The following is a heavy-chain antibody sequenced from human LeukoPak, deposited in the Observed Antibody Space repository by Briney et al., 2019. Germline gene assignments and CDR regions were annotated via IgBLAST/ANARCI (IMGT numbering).Heavy chain of an antibody. J-gene: IGHJ4*02. CDR2: ISWNSGNI. CDR1: GFTFDDYA. D-gene: IGHD1-1*01. Sequence: GRSLRLSCAASGFTFDDYAIHWVRQAPGKGLEWVSGISWNSGNIGYADSVRGRFTISRDNAKSSLYLQMNSLRAEDTALYYCAKDSLQYNWNDPIFDYWGQGTLVTVSS. V-gene: IGHV3-9*01. CDR3: AKDSLQYNWNDPIFDY.